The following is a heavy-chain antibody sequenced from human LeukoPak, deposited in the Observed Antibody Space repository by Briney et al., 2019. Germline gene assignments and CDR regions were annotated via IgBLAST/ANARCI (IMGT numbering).Heavy chain of an antibody. CDR1: GGPISSGDYY. V-gene: IGHV4-30-4*08. D-gene: IGHD3-3*01. CDR3: ARDGVHYDFWSGPTGGRYYYYYMDV. J-gene: IGHJ6*03. CDR2: IYYSGST. Sequence: SETLSLTCTVSGGPISSGDYYCSWIRQPPGKGLEWIGYIYYSGSTYYNPSLKSRVTISVDTSKNQFSLKLSSVTAADTAVYYCARDGVHYDFWSGPTGGRYYYYYMDVWGKGTTVTVSS.